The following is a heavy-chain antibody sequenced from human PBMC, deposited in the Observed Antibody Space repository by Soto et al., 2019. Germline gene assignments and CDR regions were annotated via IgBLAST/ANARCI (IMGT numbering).Heavy chain of an antibody. D-gene: IGHD3-22*01. CDR3: ARYYDSSGYYGP. J-gene: IGHJ5*02. Sequence: SETLSLTCTVSGVSINSDYWSWIRQPPGKGLEWITYIYYSGSTNSNPSLKSRVTISVDMSKNQFSLKLSSVTAADTAVYYCARYYDSSGYYGPWGQGTLVTVS. V-gene: IGHV4-59*01. CDR1: GVSINSDY. CDR2: IYYSGST.